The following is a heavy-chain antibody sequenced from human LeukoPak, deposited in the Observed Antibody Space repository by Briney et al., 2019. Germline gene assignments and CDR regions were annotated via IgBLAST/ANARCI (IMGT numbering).Heavy chain of an antibody. V-gene: IGHV3-23*01. Sequence: AGGSLRLSCAASGFTFSSYAMSWVRQAPGKGLEWVSAISGNGANTYYADSVKGRFTISRDNSKNTLSLQMNSLRAEDTAVYYCVKISPYGGNPSWGQGTLVTVSS. CDR2: ISGNGANT. CDR3: VKISPYGGNPS. D-gene: IGHD4-23*01. J-gene: IGHJ4*02. CDR1: GFTFSSYA.